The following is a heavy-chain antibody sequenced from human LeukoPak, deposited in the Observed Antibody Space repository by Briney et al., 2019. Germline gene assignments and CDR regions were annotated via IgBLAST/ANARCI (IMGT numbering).Heavy chain of an antibody. Sequence: ASVKVSCKVSGDTLTELSMHWVRQAPGKGLEWMGTFDPEEDEINYAQKFQGRLTMTPDTSTDTAYMDLRSLRADDTALYYCAAVVVGLQVFWGQGTLVTVSS. J-gene: IGHJ4*02. V-gene: IGHV1-24*01. D-gene: IGHD4-11*01. CDR1: GDTLTELS. CDR3: AAVVVGLQVF. CDR2: FDPEEDEI.